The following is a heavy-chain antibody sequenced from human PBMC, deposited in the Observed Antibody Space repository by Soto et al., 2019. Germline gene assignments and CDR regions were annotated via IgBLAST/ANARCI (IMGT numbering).Heavy chain of an antibody. CDR2: IYYSGST. CDR3: ARHNGPDIVVVPAAMTFDY. V-gene: IGHV4-39*01. CDR1: GGSISSSSYY. J-gene: IGHJ4*02. Sequence: QLQLQESGPGLVKPSETLSLTCTVSGGSISSSSYYWGWIRQPPGKGLEWIGGIYYSGSTYYNPSLKSRVTISVDTSKNQFSLKLSSVTAADTAVYYCARHNGPDIVVVPAAMTFDYWGQGTLVTVSS. D-gene: IGHD2-2*01.